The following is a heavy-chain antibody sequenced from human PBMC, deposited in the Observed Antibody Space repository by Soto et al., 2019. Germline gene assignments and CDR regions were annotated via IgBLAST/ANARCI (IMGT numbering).Heavy chain of an antibody. J-gene: IGHJ4*02. D-gene: IGHD5-12*01. CDR1: GFTFSSYW. CDR2: INSDGSST. V-gene: IGHV3-74*01. CDR3: ARDLSGYVPFDY. Sequence: PGGSLRLSCAASGFTFSSYWMHWVRQAPGKGLVWVSRINSDGSSTSYADSVKGRFTISRDNAKNSLYLQMNSLRAEDTALYYCARDLSGYVPFDYWGQGTLVTVSS.